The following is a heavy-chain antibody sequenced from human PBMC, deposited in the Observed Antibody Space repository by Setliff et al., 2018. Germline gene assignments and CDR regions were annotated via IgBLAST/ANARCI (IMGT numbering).Heavy chain of an antibody. CDR2: IDWDGDK. CDR3: ARSRYELPHYYFDY. CDR1: GFSLTTSGTC. J-gene: IGHJ4*02. Sequence: SGPTLVNPTQTLTLTCTFSGFSLTTSGTCVTWIRQPPGKALEWLARIDWDGDKYCNTSLRTRLTLSKDTSKNQVFLTMTNMDPVDTATYYCARSRYELPHYYFDYWGQGILVTVS. V-gene: IGHV2-70*11. D-gene: IGHD1-7*01.